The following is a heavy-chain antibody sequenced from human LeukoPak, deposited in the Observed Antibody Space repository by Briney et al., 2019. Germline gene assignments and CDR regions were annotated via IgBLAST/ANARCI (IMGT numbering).Heavy chain of an antibody. V-gene: IGHV3-30*03. CDR3: ARDRGGYYDSSGSLPGGY. Sequence: PGGSLRLSCAASGFTFSSYGMHWVRQAPGKGLEWVAVISYDGSNKYYADSVKGRFTISRDNSKNTLYLQMNSLRAEDTAVYYCARDRGGYYDSSGSLPGGYWGQGTLVTVSS. J-gene: IGHJ4*02. CDR1: GFTFSSYG. D-gene: IGHD3-22*01. CDR2: ISYDGSNK.